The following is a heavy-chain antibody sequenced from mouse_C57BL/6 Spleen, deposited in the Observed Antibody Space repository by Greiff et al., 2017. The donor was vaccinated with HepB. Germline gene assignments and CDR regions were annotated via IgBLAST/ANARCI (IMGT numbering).Heavy chain of an antibody. D-gene: IGHD2-5*01. J-gene: IGHJ4*01. V-gene: IGHV5S21*01. Sequence: EVKLVESGEGLVKPGGSLKLSCAASGFTFSSYAMSWVRQTPEKRLEWVAYISSGGDYIYYADTVKGRFTISRDNARNTLYLQMSSLKSEDTAMYYCTRQDSNYPYYAMDYWGQGTSVTVSS. CDR1: GFTFSSYA. CDR2: ISSGGDYI. CDR3: TRQDSNYPYYAMDY.